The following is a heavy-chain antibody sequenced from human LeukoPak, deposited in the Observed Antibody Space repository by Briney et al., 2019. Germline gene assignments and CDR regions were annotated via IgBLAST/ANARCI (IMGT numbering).Heavy chain of an antibody. Sequence: AGSLRLSCAASGFSFSTYAMSWVRQAPGKGLEYVAAISSNGGNTYYANSVKGRFTISRDNPKNTLYLQMGSLRVEDMAVYYCARRDASGYFSDYWGQGTLVTVSS. D-gene: IGHD5-12*01. V-gene: IGHV3-64*01. J-gene: IGHJ4*02. CDR3: ARRDASGYFSDY. CDR2: ISSNGGNT. CDR1: GFSFSTYA.